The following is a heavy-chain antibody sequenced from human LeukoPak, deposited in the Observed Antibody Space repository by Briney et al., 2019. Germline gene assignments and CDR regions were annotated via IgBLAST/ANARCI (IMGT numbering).Heavy chain of an antibody. CDR2: INHSGST. J-gene: IGHJ4*02. D-gene: IGHD1-26*01. V-gene: IGHV4-34*01. CDR1: GGSFSGYY. CDR3: ARGPIVGATHQFDY. Sequence: PSETLSLTCAVYGGSFSGYYWSWIRQPPGKGLEWIGEINHSGSTNYNPSLKSRVTISVDTSKNQFSLKLSSVTAADTAVYYCARGPIVGATHQFDYWGQGTLVTVSS.